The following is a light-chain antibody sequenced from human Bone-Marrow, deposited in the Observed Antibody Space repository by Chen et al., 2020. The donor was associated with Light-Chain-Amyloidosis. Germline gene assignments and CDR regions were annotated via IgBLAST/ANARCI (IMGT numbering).Light chain of an antibody. V-gene: IGLV2-8*01. J-gene: IGLJ3*02. CDR2: ELI. CDR1: NSDGGRYDY. CDR3: CSSAGDSWV. Sequence: QSALTQPPSASGSPGQSVTISCTGTNSDGGRYDYSSWYQQHPGNSPKFLIYELIKRSSGVPERFSGTTDGDTASLTVSGRQAEDEADYYCCSSAGDSWVFGGGTKLTVL.